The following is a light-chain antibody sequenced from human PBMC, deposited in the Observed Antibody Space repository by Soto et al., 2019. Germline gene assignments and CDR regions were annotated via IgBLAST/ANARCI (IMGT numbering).Light chain of an antibody. CDR3: QQYYSTPRT. CDR2: WAS. CDR1: QSVLYSSNNKNY. Sequence: DIVMTQSPDSLAVSLGERATINCKSSQSVLYSSNNKNYLVWYQQKPGQPPKLLIYWASTRESGVPDRFSGSGSGTDFTLTISSLQAEDVAVCYCQQYYSTPRTFGQGTKVEIK. J-gene: IGKJ1*01. V-gene: IGKV4-1*01.